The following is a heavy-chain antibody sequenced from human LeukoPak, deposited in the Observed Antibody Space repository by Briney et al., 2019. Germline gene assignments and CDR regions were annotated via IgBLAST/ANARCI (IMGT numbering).Heavy chain of an antibody. CDR2: MNPNSGNT. J-gene: IGHJ4*02. CDR3: ARGLYCSGGSCYEAGY. CDR1: GYTFTSYD. Sequence: ASVKVSCKASGYTFTSYDINWVRQATGQGLEWMGWMNPNSGNTGYAQKFQGRVTMTRNTSIGTAYMELSSLRSEDTAVYYCARGLYCSGGSCYEAGYWGQGTLVTVSS. V-gene: IGHV1-8*01. D-gene: IGHD2-15*01.